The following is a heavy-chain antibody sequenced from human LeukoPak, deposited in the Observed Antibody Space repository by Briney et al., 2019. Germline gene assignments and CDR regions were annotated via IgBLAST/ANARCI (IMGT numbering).Heavy chain of an antibody. J-gene: IGHJ6*02. D-gene: IGHD2-15*01. CDR3: ARAGSGYDYGMDV. V-gene: IGHV1-18*04. Sequence: GESLKISCKGSGYSFTSYWIGWVRQAPGQGLEWMGWISAYNGATNHAHDFQGRVTMTTDTPTTTAYMELRSLRSDDTAVYYCARAGSGYDYGMDVWGQGTTVTVSS. CDR2: ISAYNGAT. CDR1: GYSFTSYW.